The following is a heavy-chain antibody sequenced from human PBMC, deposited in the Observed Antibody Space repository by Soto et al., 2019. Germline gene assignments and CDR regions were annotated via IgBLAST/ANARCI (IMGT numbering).Heavy chain of an antibody. D-gene: IGHD3-9*01. J-gene: IGHJ6*02. CDR2: IYYSGST. Sequence: QVQLQESGPGLVKPSQTLSLTCTVSGGSISSGDYYWSWIRQPPGKGLEWIGYIYYSGSTYYNPSLKSRVTXSLETSXXQFSLKLSSVTAADTAVYYCARDHYVYDILTGYGYYYGMDVWGQGTTVTVSS. V-gene: IGHV4-30-4*01. CDR3: ARDHYVYDILTGYGYYYGMDV. CDR1: GGSISSGDYY.